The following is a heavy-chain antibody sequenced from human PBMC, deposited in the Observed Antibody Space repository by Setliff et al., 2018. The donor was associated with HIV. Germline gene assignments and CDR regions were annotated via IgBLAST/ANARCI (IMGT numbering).Heavy chain of an antibody. V-gene: IGHV1-2*06. Sequence: ASVKVSCKASGCTFIDYFMHWVRQAPGQGLEWMGRINPDNGATNTAQKFQGRVTMTRDTSIRIAYMELSGLRSDDTALYYCALHYVSLREWFDPWGPGTLVTVSS. CDR1: GCTFIDYF. CDR2: INPDNGAT. D-gene: IGHD3-10*02. J-gene: IGHJ5*02. CDR3: ALHYVSLREWFDP.